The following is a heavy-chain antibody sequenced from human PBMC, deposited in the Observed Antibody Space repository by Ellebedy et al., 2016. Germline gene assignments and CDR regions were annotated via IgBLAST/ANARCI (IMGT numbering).Heavy chain of an antibody. D-gene: IGHD6-19*01. CDR2: IDPSDSYT. Sequence: GGSLRLSXKGSGYSFTSYWIGWVRQMPGKGLEWMGRIDPSDSYTNYSPSFQGHVTISADKSISTAYLQWSSLKASDTAMYYCAGRYSSGWYLGSVPSHDAFDIWGQGTMVTVSS. J-gene: IGHJ3*02. CDR3: AGRYSSGWYLGSVPSHDAFDI. V-gene: IGHV5-10-1*01. CDR1: GYSFTSYW.